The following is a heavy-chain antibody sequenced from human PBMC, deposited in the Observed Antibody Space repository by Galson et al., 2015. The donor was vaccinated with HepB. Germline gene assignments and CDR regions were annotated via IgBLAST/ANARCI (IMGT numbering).Heavy chain of an antibody. V-gene: IGHV1-3*01. CDR3: ARGGGYSSGWSYSYWYFDL. CDR2: INAGNGNT. D-gene: IGHD6-19*01. Sequence: SCKASGYTFTSYAMHWVRQAPGQRLEWMGWINAGNGNTKYSQKFQGRVTITRDTSASTAYMELSSLRSEDTAVYYCARGGGYSSGWSYSYWYFDLWGRGTLVTVSS. J-gene: IGHJ2*01. CDR1: GYTFTSYA.